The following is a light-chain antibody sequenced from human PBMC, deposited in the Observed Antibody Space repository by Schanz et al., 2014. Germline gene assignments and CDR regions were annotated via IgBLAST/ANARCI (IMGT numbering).Light chain of an antibody. CDR3: QQYGSSQVT. V-gene: IGKV3-20*01. J-gene: IGKJ1*01. CDR2: GAS. CDR1: QSVSTTH. Sequence: EIVLTQSPGTLSLSPGERATLSCRASQSVSTTHLAWYQQKPGQAPRLLIYGASIRATGIPDRFSGSGSGTDFTLIISSLEPEDFAVYYCQQYGSSQVTFGQGTKVEIK.